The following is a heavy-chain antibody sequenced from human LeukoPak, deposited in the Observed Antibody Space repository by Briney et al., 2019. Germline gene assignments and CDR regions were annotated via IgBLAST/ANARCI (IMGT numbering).Heavy chain of an antibody. Sequence: GGSLRLPCAASGFTFSSYSMSWVRQAPGKGLEWVSYISSSSSAIYYADSVKGRFTISRDNAKNSLHLQMNSLRDEDTAVYYCAKDLPYGGNSLDYWGQGTLVTVSS. CDR3: AKDLPYGGNSLDY. J-gene: IGHJ4*02. CDR1: GFTFSSYS. V-gene: IGHV3-48*02. D-gene: IGHD4-23*01. CDR2: ISSSSSAI.